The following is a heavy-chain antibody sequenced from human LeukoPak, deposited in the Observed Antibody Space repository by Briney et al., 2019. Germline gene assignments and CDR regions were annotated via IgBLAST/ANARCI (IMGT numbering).Heavy chain of an antibody. V-gene: IGHV1-18*01. J-gene: IGHJ4*02. Sequence: ASVKVSCKTSGYTFTNYGISWVRQAPGQGLEWIGWISAYNGNTNYAQKLQGRVTMTTDTSTTTAYMELRNLRSDDTAVYFCARDSITLVRGPFDYWGQGTLVTVSS. CDR2: ISAYNGNT. CDR1: GYTFTNYG. CDR3: ARDSITLVRGPFDY. D-gene: IGHD3-10*01.